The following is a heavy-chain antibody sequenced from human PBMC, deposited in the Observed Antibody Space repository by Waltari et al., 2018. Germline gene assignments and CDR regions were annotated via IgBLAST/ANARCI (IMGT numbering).Heavy chain of an antibody. V-gene: IGHV4-34*01. J-gene: IGHJ4*02. CDR2: INHSGST. CDR3: ARGRGGELDY. D-gene: IGHD3-16*01. Sequence: QVQLQQWGAGLLKPSETLSLTCAVYGGSFSGYYWSWIRQPPGKGLEGIGEINHSGSTTYNPSLKSRVTISVDTSKNHFSLKLSSVTAADTAVYYCARGRGGELDYWGQGTLVTVSS. CDR1: GGSFSGYY.